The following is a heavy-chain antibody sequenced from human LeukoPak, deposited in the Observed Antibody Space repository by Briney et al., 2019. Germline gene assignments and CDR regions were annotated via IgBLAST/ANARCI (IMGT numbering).Heavy chain of an antibody. CDR1: GFTFSSYA. V-gene: IGHV3-23*01. CDR2: IRGGASNT. D-gene: IGHD3-22*01. J-gene: IGHJ1*01. Sequence: GGSLRLSFAASGFTFSSYAINWVRQAPGKGLEWVSAIRGGASNTYYADSVKGRFTISRDNSKNTLYLQMNSLRAEDTAVYYCAKQPPGGYYYESSGYYQYFQHWGQGTLVTVSS. CDR3: AKQPPGGYYYESSGYYQYFQH.